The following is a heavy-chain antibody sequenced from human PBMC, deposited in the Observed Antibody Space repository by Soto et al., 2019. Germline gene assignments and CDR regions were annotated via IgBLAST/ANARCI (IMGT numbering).Heavy chain of an antibody. CDR1: GFTFSSYA. J-gene: IGHJ5*02. Sequence: HPGGSLRLSCAASGFTFSSYAMSWVRQAPEKGLEWVSAISGSGGSTYYADSVKGRFTISRDNSKNTLYLQMNSLRAEDTAVYYCAKDQVVGIVVVPAAIWSPWFDPWGQGTLVTVSS. CDR3: AKDQVVGIVVVPAAIWSPWFDP. V-gene: IGHV3-23*01. D-gene: IGHD2-2*03. CDR2: ISGSGGST.